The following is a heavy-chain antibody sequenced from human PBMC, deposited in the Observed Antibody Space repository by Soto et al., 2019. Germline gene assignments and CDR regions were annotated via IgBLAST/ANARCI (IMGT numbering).Heavy chain of an antibody. D-gene: IGHD6-19*01. V-gene: IGHV4-61*01. CDR2: IYYSGST. CDR3: AGFRSGWNHIANDY. Sequence: PSQSLSLTCTASAASVNTRSYHSCWTRRAPGKGLEWIGYIYYSGSTNYKPSLKSRVTISVDTSKNEFSLKLSSVTAADKAVYYCAGFRSGWNHIANDYCGLG. J-gene: IGHJ4*02. CDR1: AASVNTRSYH.